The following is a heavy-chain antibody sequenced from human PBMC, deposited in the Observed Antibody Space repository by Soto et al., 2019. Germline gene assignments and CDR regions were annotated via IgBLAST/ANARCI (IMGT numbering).Heavy chain of an antibody. Sequence: SETLSLTCAVYGGSFSGYYWSWIRQPPGKGLEWIGEINHSGSTNYNPSLKSRVTISVDTSKNRLSLKLSSATAADTAVYYCARSMYSTSAQLYYGMDVWGQGTTVTVSS. J-gene: IGHJ6*02. V-gene: IGHV4-34*01. CDR1: GGSFSGYY. D-gene: IGHD6-6*01. CDR2: INHSGST. CDR3: ARSMYSTSAQLYYGMDV.